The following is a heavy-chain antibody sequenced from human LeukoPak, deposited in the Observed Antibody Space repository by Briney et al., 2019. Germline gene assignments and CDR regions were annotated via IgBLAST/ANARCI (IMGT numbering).Heavy chain of an antibody. CDR1: GFILSNHA. V-gene: IGHV3-53*01. CDR3: ARSNSSGYNFDY. D-gene: IGHD6-19*01. J-gene: IGHJ4*02. CDR2: IYSGGST. Sequence: QPGGSMRLSCAASGFILSNHAMSWVRQAPGKGLEWVSVIYSGGSTYYADSVKGRFTISRDNSKNTLYLQMNSLRAEDTAVYYCARSNSSGYNFDYWGQGTLVTVSS.